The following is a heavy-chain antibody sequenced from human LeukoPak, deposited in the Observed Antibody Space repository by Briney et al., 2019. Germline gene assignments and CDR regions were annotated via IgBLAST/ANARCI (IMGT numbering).Heavy chain of an antibody. CDR2: INPYSGGT. V-gene: IGHV1-2*02. D-gene: IGHD4-23*01. CDR3: ARDFRSYGGNRAYWYFDL. CDR1: GYTFTGYY. J-gene: IGHJ2*01. Sequence: ASVKVSCKASGYTFTGYYMHWVRQAPGQGLEWMGWINPYSGGTNYAQKFQGRVTMTRDTSISTAYMELSRLRSDDTAVYYCARDFRSYGGNRAYWYFDLWGRGTLVTVSS.